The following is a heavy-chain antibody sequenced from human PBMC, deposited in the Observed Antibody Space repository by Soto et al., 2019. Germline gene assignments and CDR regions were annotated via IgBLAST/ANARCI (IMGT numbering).Heavy chain of an antibody. Sequence: EVQLVESGGGLVQPGESLRLSCAASGFTFSSYSMHWVRQAPGKGLEYVSVISSYGGSTYYANSVKGRFTISRDNSKNTLYLQMGSLRTEDMAVYYCAKGVNSYGMAVWGQGTTVTVSS. V-gene: IGHV3-64*01. D-gene: IGHD1-20*01. CDR3: AKGVNSYGMAV. J-gene: IGHJ6*02. CDR2: ISSYGGST. CDR1: GFTFSSYS.